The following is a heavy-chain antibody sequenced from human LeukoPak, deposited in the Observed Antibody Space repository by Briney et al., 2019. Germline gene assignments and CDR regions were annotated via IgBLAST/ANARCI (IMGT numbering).Heavy chain of an antibody. D-gene: IGHD3-10*01. CDR3: AKDGVGFGEPFDY. J-gene: IGHJ4*02. Sequence: GGSLRPSCAASGFTFSSYAMSWVRQAPGKGLEWVSAISGSGGSTYYADSVKGRFTISRDNSKNTLYLQMNSLRAEDTAVYYCAKDGVGFGEPFDYWGQGTLVTVSS. CDR2: ISGSGGST. V-gene: IGHV3-23*01. CDR1: GFTFSSYA.